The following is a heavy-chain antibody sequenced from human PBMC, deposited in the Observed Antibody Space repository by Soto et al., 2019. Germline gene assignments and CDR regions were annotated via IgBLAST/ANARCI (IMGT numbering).Heavy chain of an antibody. Sequence: QVQLVQSGAEVKKPGSSVKVSCKASGGTFSSLDINWVRQAPGQGLEWMGGIIPISETTNYAQIFQGRVSIVADISTSTAYMELSRLRSEDTAVYYCARALLSHSYDSGCYDSYFHAMDVWGQGTPVTVSS. CDR1: GGTFSSLD. J-gene: IGHJ6*02. V-gene: IGHV1-69*06. CDR2: IIPISETT. CDR3: ARALLSHSYDSGCYDSYFHAMDV. D-gene: IGHD3-22*01.